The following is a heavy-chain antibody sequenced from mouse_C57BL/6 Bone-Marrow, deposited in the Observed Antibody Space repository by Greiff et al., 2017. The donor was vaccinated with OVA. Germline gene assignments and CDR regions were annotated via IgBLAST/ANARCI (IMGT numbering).Heavy chain of an antibody. V-gene: IGHV3-6*01. Sequence: EVKVEESGPGLVKPSQSLSLTCSVTGYSITSGYYWNWIRQFPGNKLEWLGYISYDGSNNYNPSLKNRISITRDTSKNQFFLKLNSVTTEDTATYYCARNAYYSNYDYYAMDYWGQGTSVTVSS. CDR3: ARNAYYSNYDYYAMDY. CDR2: ISYDGSN. CDR1: GYSITSGYY. D-gene: IGHD2-5*01. J-gene: IGHJ4*01.